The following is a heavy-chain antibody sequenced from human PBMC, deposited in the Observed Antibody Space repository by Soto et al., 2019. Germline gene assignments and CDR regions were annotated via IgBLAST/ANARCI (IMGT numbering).Heavy chain of an antibody. J-gene: IGHJ4*02. V-gene: IGHV1-46*01. CDR2: INPSGGGT. CDR3: ARDKPFSAGY. CDR1: GYTFLDFY. D-gene: IGHD3-3*02. Sequence: QVQLVQSGTEVKKPGASVKVSCKASGYTFLDFYIHWVRQDPGQGLEWMGFINPSGGGTTYAQKFQGRLTMTRDTSTSTVYMELISLRSEDTAIYYCARDKPFSAGYWGQGTLVT.